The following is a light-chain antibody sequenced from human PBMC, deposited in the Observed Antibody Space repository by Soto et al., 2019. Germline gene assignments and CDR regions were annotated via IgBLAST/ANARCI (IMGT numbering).Light chain of an antibody. J-gene: IGKJ2*01. CDR3: QQYNNWAPVLYRTPKVRPAST. CDR2: GAS. V-gene: IGKV3-15*01. Sequence: EIVMTQSPATLSVSPGERTTLSCRASQSVSSNLAWYQQKPGQAPRLLIYGASTRATGIPARFSGSGSGTEFTLTISSLQSEDFAVYYCQQYNNWAPVLYRTPKVRPASTFGQGTKLEIK. CDR1: QSVSSN.